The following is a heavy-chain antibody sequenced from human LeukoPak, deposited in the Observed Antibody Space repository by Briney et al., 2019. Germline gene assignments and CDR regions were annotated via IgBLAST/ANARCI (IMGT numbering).Heavy chain of an antibody. CDR2: IYYSGST. V-gene: IGHV4-31*09. CDR3: ATKLSTDPHYFDY. Sequence: SETLSLTCTVSGGSPSSGGYYWSWIRQHPGKGLEWIGYIYYSGSTYYNPSLKSRVTMSVDKTRIHLSLKLHSVTAADTAVYYCATKLSTDPHYFDYWGQGILVTVSS. D-gene: IGHD5/OR15-5a*01. CDR1: GGSPSSGGYY. J-gene: IGHJ4*02.